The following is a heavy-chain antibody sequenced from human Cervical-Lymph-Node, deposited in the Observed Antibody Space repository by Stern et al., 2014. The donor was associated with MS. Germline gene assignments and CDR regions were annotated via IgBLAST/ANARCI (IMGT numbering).Heavy chain of an antibody. J-gene: IGHJ4*02. CDR1: GYTFTSYY. CDR2: IDPSGFGT. D-gene: IGHD1-26*01. CDR3: ARRTAVGTTASLDY. Sequence: VQLVESGAEMEQPGASVKVSCKASGYTFTSYYIHWVRQAPGQGLEGVGIIDPSGFGTNYAQNFQGRVTMTSDTSTSTVYMELSSLRSEDTAVYYCARRTAVGTTASLDYWGQGTLVTVSS. V-gene: IGHV1-46*01.